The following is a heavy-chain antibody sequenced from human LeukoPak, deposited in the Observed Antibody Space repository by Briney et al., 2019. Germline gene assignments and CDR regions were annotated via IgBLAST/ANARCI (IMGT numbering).Heavy chain of an antibody. V-gene: IGHV1-2*02. J-gene: IGHJ4*02. Sequence: ASVKASFKASGYTFTVYYIHWLRQAPGQGLGGMGWINPNNGDTNYPQKFQGRVTMTRDTSISTAYMELSSMTSDDTALYYCAGTGYSSGWVDYWGQGTLVTVSS. CDR2: INPNNGDT. CDR1: GYTFTVYY. D-gene: IGHD6-19*01. CDR3: AGTGYSSGWVDY.